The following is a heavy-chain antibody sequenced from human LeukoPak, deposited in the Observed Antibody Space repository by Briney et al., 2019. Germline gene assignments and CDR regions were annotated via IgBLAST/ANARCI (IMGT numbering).Heavy chain of an antibody. CDR1: GGTFSSYA. D-gene: IGHD5-12*01. Sequence: VASVKVSCKASGGTFSSYAISWVRQAPGQGLEWMGGIIPILGTANYAQKFQGRVTITADESTSTAYMELSSLRSEDTAVYYCARVPVLRYSGYDQEAAAEPPYYFDYWGQGTLVTVSS. CDR3: ARVPVLRYSGYDQEAAAEPPYYFDY. CDR2: IIPILGTA. J-gene: IGHJ4*02. V-gene: IGHV1-69*01.